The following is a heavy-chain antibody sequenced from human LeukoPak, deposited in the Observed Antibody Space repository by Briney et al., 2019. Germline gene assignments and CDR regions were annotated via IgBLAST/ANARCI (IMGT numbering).Heavy chain of an antibody. D-gene: IGHD6-13*01. CDR1: GGSISSYY. V-gene: IGHV4-59*01. CDR3: ARVGAPYSSSWYFSL. Sequence: SETLSLTCTVSGGSISSYYWSWIRQPPGKGLEWIGYIYYSGSTNYNPSLKSRVTISVDTSKNQFPLKLSSVTAGDTAVYYCARVGAPYSSSWYFSLWGQGNLVTVSS. CDR2: IYYSGST. J-gene: IGHJ4*02.